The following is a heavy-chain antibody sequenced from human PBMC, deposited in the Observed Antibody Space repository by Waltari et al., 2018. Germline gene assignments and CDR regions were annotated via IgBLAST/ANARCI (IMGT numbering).Heavy chain of an antibody. V-gene: IGHV4-34*02. Sequence: QVQLQQWGAGLLKPSETLSLTCAVYGGSFRDYYWGWIRQAPGKGREGIGATDVSGGPKYNPSLKSRVTTSLAASKNQISLKLFSVTAADSGVYYCARDSELGAVFDIWGQGTTVTVS. CDR3: ARDSELGAVFDI. CDR2: TDVSGGP. J-gene: IGHJ3*02. D-gene: IGHD3-16*01. CDR1: GGSFRDYY.